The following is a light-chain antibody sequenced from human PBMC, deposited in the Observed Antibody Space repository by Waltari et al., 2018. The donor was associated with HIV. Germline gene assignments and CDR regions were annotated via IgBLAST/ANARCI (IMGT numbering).Light chain of an antibody. J-gene: IGLJ2*01. CDR1: SSNTGRNH. V-gene: IGLV1-47*01. Sequence: QSVLTQPPSASGTPGQVVTITCSHTSSNTGRNHVYWYQQLPGTAPKRLIYRNNQRPSGVPDRFSGSKSGTSASLAISGLRSEDEADYYCAAWDDSLSGVVFGGGTKLTVL. CDR3: AAWDDSLSGVV. CDR2: RNN.